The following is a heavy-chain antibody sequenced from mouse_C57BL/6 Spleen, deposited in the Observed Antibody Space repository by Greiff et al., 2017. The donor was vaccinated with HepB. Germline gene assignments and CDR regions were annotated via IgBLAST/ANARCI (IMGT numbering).Heavy chain of an antibody. CDR3: ASERSYFDY. J-gene: IGHJ2*01. V-gene: IGHV3-6*01. Sequence: EVKLLESGPGLVKPSQSLSLTCSVTGYSITSGYYWNWIRQFPGNKLEWMGYISYDGSNNYNPSLKNRISITRDTSKNQFFLKLNSVTTEDTATYYCASERSYFDYWGQGTTLTVSS. CDR1: GYSITSGYY. CDR2: ISYDGSN.